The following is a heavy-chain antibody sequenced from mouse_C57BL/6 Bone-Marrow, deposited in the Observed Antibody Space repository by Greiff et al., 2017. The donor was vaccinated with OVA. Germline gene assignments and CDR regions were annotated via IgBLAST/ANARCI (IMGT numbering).Heavy chain of an antibody. CDR2: ISDGGSYT. CDR3: ARGGDYYGSRYWYFDV. J-gene: IGHJ1*03. Sequence: EVQRVESGGGLVKPGGSLKLSCAASGFTFSSYAMSWVRQTPEKRLEWVATISDGGSYTYYPDNVKGRFTISRDNAKNNLYLQMSHLKSEDTAMYYCARGGDYYGSRYWYFDVWGTGTTVTVSS. V-gene: IGHV5-4*01. CDR1: GFTFSSYA. D-gene: IGHD1-1*01.